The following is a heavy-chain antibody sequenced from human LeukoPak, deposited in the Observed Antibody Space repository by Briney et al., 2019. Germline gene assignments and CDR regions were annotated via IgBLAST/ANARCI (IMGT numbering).Heavy chain of an antibody. D-gene: IGHD2-2*01. Sequence: ASVKVSCKASGGTFSSSAISWVRQAPGQGLECMGRSIPILGIANYAQKFQGRVTITADKSTSTAYMELSSLRSEDTAVYYCAIVVVPAARDYYYYYGMDVWGQGTTVTVSS. CDR2: SIPILGIA. J-gene: IGHJ6*02. CDR3: AIVVVPAARDYYYYYGMDV. CDR1: GGTFSSSA. V-gene: IGHV1-69*04.